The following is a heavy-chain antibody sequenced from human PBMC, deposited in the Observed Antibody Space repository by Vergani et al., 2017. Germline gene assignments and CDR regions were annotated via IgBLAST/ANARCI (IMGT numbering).Heavy chain of an antibody. CDR3: ARGDGYNYAFDY. CDR2: INPSGGST. Sequence: QVLLVQSGAEVKKPGASVRVSCKTSGYTFTNYYIHWVRQAPGQGLEWMGIINPSGGSTTYAQQFQGRLTMTRDTSTSTVYMDLSNLRSEDTAVYYCARGDGYNYAFDYWGQGTLVTVSS. J-gene: IGHJ4*02. D-gene: IGHD5-24*01. CDR1: GYTFTNYY. V-gene: IGHV1-46*01.